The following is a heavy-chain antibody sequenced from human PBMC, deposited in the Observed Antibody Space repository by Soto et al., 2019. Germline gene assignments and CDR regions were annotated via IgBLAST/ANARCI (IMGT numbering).Heavy chain of an antibody. V-gene: IGHV4-59*08. Sequence: PSETLSITCTVSGGSISRYYWSWIRQPPGKGLEWIGYIYYSGSTNYNPSLKSRVTISVDTSKNQFSLKLSSVTAADAAVYYCVKSSDYDILTGYTSYFDYWGQGTLVTVSS. CDR3: VKSSDYDILTGYTSYFDY. CDR2: IYYSGST. J-gene: IGHJ4*02. D-gene: IGHD3-9*01. CDR1: GGSISRYY.